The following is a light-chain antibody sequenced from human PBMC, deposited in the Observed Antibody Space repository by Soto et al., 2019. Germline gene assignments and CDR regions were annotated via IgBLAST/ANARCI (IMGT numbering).Light chain of an antibody. J-gene: IGKJ2*01. CDR3: QLYGSPPLYT. Sequence: VLTQSPGTLSLSTGERDALSCRARQRVRSTYLAWYQQNPGKAPRLLIYGESSRATGIPDRISGSGSGTDLTHPISRLEPSDFAVYYCQLYGSPPLYTFGQGTKLEI. CDR1: QRVRSTY. V-gene: IGKV3-20*01. CDR2: GES.